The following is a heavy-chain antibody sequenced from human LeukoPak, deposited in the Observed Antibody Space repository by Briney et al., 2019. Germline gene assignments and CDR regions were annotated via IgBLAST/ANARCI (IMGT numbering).Heavy chain of an antibody. Sequence: GRSLRLSCAASGVTVSNNFMLWVRQAPGKGLEWVSLIYSGGDTHYADSVKGRFTISRDNSKNTLYLQMNNLRAEDTAVYYCARDPPAVAINTYGWGQGTLVTVSS. V-gene: IGHV3-66*01. D-gene: IGHD5-24*01. CDR2: IYSGGDT. CDR1: GVTVSNNF. J-gene: IGHJ4*02. CDR3: ARDPPAVAINTYG.